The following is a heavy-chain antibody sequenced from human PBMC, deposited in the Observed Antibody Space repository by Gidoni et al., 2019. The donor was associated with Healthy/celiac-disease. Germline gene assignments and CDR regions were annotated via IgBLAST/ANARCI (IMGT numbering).Heavy chain of an antibody. CDR1: GGTFSSYP. V-gene: IGHV1-69*01. CDR3: ASLSYCSGGSCYAGWFDP. Sequence: QVQLVQSGAEGKKPGSSVQVSCKASGGTFSSYPISWVRQSPGQGLEWMGGIIPIFGTANYAQKCQGRVTITADESTSTAYMELSSLRSEDTAVYYCASLSYCSGGSCYAGWFDPWGQGTLVTVSS. CDR2: IIPIFGTA. D-gene: IGHD2-15*01. J-gene: IGHJ5*02.